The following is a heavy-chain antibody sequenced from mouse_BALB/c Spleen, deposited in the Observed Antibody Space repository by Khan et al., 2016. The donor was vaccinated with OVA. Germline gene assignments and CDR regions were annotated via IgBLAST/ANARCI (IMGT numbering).Heavy chain of an antibody. J-gene: IGHJ2*01. CDR1: GYSFTGYF. Sequence: VQLKQSGPELVKPGASVKISCKASGYSFTGYFMNWVMQSHGKSLEWIGRINPHIGETLYNQKFKGKATLTVDESSSTAHMELRSLASEYSAVYYCARKNGSDFDYWGQGTTLTFSS. CDR3: ARKNGSDFDY. D-gene: IGHD1-1*01. CDR2: INPHIGET. V-gene: IGHV1-20*02.